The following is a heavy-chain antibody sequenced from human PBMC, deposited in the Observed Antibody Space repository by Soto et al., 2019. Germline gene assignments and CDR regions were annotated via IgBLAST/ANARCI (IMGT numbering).Heavy chain of an antibody. J-gene: IGHJ5*02. CDR3: ARTVITGSGVRGCFDP. CDR1: AFSLSNAGLG. CDR2: ISSNDEE. D-gene: IGHD1-20*01. V-gene: IGHV2-26*01. Sequence: SGATLVNPTETLTLTCTVSAFSLSNAGLGVSWIRQPPGKAPECLAHISSNDEESYSTSLKSRLTISKDTSKSQVVLTMTNMDPVDTATYYCARTVITGSGVRGCFDPWGQGTLVPVSS.